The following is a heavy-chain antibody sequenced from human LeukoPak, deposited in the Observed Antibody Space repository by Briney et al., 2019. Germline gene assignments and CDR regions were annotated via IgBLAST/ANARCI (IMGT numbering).Heavy chain of an antibody. CDR1: GYTFTSYG. V-gene: IGHV1-18*01. CDR2: ISAYNGNT. J-gene: IGHJ5*02. D-gene: IGHD1-7*01. Sequence: ASVKVSCKASGYTFTSYGISWVRQAPGQGLEWMGWISAYNGNTNYAQKLQGRVTMTTDTSTSTAYMELRSLRSDDTAVYYCARGGINPVKLTNGGWFDPWGQGTLVTVSS. CDR3: ARGGINPVKLTNGGWFDP.